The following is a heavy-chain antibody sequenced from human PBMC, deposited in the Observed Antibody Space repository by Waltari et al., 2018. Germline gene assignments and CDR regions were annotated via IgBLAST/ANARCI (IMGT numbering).Heavy chain of an antibody. CDR3: ARDPPIIWNGYPPSMDV. CDR1: GLIFSSNR. Sequence: EVQMVESVGGLVEPGGSLRLSCATSGLIFSSNRLSWVRQTPGKGLEWVSSITRSDYIYYSDSVEGRFTISRDNAKQALYLQMNSLRAEDTAVYYCARDPPIIWNGYPPSMDVWGQGTTVTVSS. D-gene: IGHD3-3*01. J-gene: IGHJ6*02. CDR2: ITRSDYI. V-gene: IGHV3-21*02.